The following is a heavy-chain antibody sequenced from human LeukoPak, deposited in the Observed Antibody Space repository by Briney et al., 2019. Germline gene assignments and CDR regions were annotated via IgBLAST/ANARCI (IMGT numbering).Heavy chain of an antibody. D-gene: IGHD3-9*01. CDR2: ISAYNGNT. V-gene: IGHV1-18*01. J-gene: IGHJ4*02. Sequence: GASVKVSCKASGYTFTSYGISWARQAPGQGLEWMGWISAYNGNTNYAQKLQGRVTMTTDTSTSTAYMELRSLRSDDTAVYYCAREHDILTGYSQNYPNDYWGQGTLVTVSS. CDR3: AREHDILTGYSQNYPNDY. CDR1: GYTFTSYG.